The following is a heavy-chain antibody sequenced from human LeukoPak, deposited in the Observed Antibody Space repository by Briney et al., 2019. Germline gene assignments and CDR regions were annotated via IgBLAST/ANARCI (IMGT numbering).Heavy chain of an antibody. J-gene: IGHJ5*02. CDR1: GFTFSSYE. Sequence: AGGSLRLSCAASGFTFSSYEMNWVRQAPGKGLEWVSYISSSGSTIYYADSVKGRFTISRDNAKNSLYLQMNSLRAEDTAVYYCARGQEQWPVHGFDPWGQGTLVTVSS. CDR2: ISSSGSTI. D-gene: IGHD6-19*01. V-gene: IGHV3-48*03. CDR3: ARGQEQWPVHGFDP.